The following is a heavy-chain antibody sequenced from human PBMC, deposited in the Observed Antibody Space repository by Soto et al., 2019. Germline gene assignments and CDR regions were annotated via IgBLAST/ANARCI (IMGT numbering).Heavy chain of an antibody. CDR2: IYYSGST. CDR1: GGSISSGGYY. CDR3: ARVVVLLWLPGAFDI. D-gene: IGHD3-10*01. J-gene: IGHJ3*02. V-gene: IGHV4-30-4*08. Sequence: TRSLTCPVSGGSISSGGYYWSWIRQHPGKGLEWIGYIYYSGSTYYNPSLKSRVTVSVDPSKNQFSLKLSSVTAADTAVYYCARVVVLLWLPGAFDIWGQGKMV.